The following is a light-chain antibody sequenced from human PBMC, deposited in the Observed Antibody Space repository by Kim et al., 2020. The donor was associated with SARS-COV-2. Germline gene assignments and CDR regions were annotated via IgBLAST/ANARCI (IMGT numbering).Light chain of an antibody. Sequence: EIVMTQSPATLSVSPGERAILSCRASQSVSRNIAWYQKKSGQAPRLLIHGAATRATGFPARFSGSGSGTEFTLTISSLQSEDVAVYYCQQYDVWPRPFGQGTKVEIK. V-gene: IGKV3-15*01. CDR2: GAA. CDR1: QSVSRN. CDR3: QQYDVWPRP. J-gene: IGKJ1*01.